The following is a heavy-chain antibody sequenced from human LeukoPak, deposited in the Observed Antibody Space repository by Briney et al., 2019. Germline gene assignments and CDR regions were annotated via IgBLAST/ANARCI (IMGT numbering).Heavy chain of an antibody. Sequence: GRSLRLSCAASGFTFSSYGMHWVRQAPGKGLEWVAVISYDGSNKYYADSVKGRFTISRDNSKNTLYLQMNSLRAEDTAVYYCAKGGSQGVSFDYWGQGTLVTVSS. CDR1: GFTFSSYG. CDR2: ISYDGSNK. D-gene: IGHD3-16*01. J-gene: IGHJ4*02. CDR3: AKGGSQGVSFDY. V-gene: IGHV3-30*18.